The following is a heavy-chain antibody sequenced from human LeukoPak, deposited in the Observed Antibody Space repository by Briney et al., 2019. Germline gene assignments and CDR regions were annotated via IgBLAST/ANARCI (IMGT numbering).Heavy chain of an antibody. J-gene: IGHJ5*02. Sequence: SETLSLTCTVSGGSINNYYWNWIRQSPGKGLEWIGHVYASGGTNYSPSLRSRVTISLDTSKNQFSLKLKSVTAADTAVYYCARGISSSFNWLDPWGQGTQVTVSS. V-gene: IGHV4-59*01. CDR2: VYASGGT. CDR3: ARGISSSFNWLDP. D-gene: IGHD6-6*01. CDR1: GGSINNYY.